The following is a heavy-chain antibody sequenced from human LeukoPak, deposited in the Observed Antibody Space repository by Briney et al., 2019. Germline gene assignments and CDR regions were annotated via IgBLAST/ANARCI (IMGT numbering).Heavy chain of an antibody. D-gene: IGHD3-10*01. V-gene: IGHV3-21*01. CDR1: GFTFSSYS. CDR3: ASFGELRGDY. J-gene: IGHJ4*02. CDR2: ISSSSSYI. Sequence: PGGSLRLSCAASGFTFSSYSMNWVRQAPGKGLEWVSSISSSSSYIYYADSVKGRFTISRDNAKNSLYLQMNGLRAEDTAVYYCASFGELRGDYWGQGTLVTVSS.